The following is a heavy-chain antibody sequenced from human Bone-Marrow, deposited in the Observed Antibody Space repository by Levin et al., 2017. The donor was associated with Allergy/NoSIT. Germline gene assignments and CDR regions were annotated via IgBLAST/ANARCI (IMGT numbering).Heavy chain of an antibody. CDR2: ISSSSNTV. V-gene: IGHV3-48*04. D-gene: IGHD2-2*01. Sequence: GESLKISCGASGFTFSDHRMNWVRQAPGKGLEWVSYISSSSNTVWYADSVKGRFTISRDNAKNSVFLQMNTLRAEDTGVYFCARDGSTPVEYYYYAMDVWGQGTTVTVSS. CDR3: ARDGSTPVEYYYYAMDV. CDR1: GFTFSDHR. J-gene: IGHJ6*02.